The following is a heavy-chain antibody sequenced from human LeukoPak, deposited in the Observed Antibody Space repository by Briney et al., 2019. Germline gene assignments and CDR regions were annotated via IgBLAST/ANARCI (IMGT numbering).Heavy chain of an antibody. D-gene: IGHD6-19*01. CDR1: GGTFSSYA. CDR3: AREGYSSGWQSIRPGFFDY. V-gene: IGHV1-18*01. J-gene: IGHJ4*02. Sequence: ASVKVSCKASGGTFSSYAISWVRQAPGQGLEWMGWISAYNGNTNYAQKLQGRVTMTTDTSTSTAYMELRSLRSDDTAVYYCAREGYSSGWQSIRPGFFDYWGQGTLVTVSS. CDR2: ISAYNGNT.